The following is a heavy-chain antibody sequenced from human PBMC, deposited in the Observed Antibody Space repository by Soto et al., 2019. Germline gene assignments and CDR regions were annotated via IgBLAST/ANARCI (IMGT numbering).Heavy chain of an antibody. Sequence: SVKVSCKAYGGPFSSDAIGWVRQAPGQGLEWMGGIIPIFGTANYAQKFHGRVTITADESTSTAYMELSSLRSEDTAVYYCASAITGTTFAYWGQGTLVTVSS. V-gene: IGHV1-69*13. D-gene: IGHD1-7*01. CDR3: ASAITGTTFAY. CDR1: GGPFSSDA. CDR2: IIPIFGTA. J-gene: IGHJ4*02.